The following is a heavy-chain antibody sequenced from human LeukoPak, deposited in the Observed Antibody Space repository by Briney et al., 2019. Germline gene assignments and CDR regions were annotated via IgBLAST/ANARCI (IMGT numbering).Heavy chain of an antibody. D-gene: IGHD3-9*01. CDR3: AKEDTYDILTGYYNDY. CDR1: GFTFSSYG. V-gene: IGHV3-30*02. J-gene: IGHJ4*02. Sequence: PGGSLRLSCAASGFTFSSYGMHWVRQAPGKGLEWVAFIRYDGSNKYYADSVKGRFTISRDNSKNTLYLQMNSLRAEDTAVYYCAKEDTYDILTGYYNDYWGQGTLVTVSS. CDR2: IRYDGSNK.